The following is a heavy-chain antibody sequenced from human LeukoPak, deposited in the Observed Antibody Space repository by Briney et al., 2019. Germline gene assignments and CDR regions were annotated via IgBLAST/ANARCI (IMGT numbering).Heavy chain of an antibody. J-gene: IGHJ4*02. CDR2: IYYSGST. D-gene: IGHD3-22*01. CDR1: GGSISSSSYY. CDR3: ARGTIVVVPLDY. Sequence: SETLSLTCTVSGGSISSSSYYWGWIRQPPGKGLEWIGSIYYSGSTYYNPSLKSRVTISVDTSKNQFSLKLSSVTAADTAVYYCARGTIVVVPLDYWGQGTLVTVSS. V-gene: IGHV4-39*07.